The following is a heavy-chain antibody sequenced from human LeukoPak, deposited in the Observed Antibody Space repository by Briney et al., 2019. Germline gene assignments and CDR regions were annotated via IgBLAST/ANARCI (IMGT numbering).Heavy chain of an antibody. CDR2: IKQDGREK. Sequence: PGGSLRLSCAASGFTSSSYWMSWVRQAPGKGLEWAANIKQDGREKYYVASVKGRFTISRANAKNSLYLQMNSLRAEDTAVYYCAGDVKDYDFWSGYYRLDYWGQGTLVTVSS. J-gene: IGHJ4*02. CDR1: GFTSSSYW. CDR3: AGDVKDYDFWSGYYRLDY. V-gene: IGHV3-7*01. D-gene: IGHD3-3*01.